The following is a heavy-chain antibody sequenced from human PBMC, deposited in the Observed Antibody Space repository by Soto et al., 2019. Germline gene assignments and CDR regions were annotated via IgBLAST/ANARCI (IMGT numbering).Heavy chain of an antibody. CDR1: GFTFSSYW. CDR3: AKPHTGNVACHI. D-gene: IGHD2-8*02. CDR2: INPDGSAK. V-gene: IGHV3-7*01. Sequence: EVQLVESGGGLVQPGGSLRLSCAASGFTFSSYWMTWVRQVPGKGLEWVAYINPDGSAKSYASSVKGRFTLSRDNAKNSLYLQMNSLRAEDTAVYYCAKPHTGNVACHIWGQGTMVTGSS. J-gene: IGHJ3*02.